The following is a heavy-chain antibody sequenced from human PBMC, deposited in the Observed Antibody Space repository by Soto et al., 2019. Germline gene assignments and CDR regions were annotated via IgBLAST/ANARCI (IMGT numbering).Heavy chain of an antibody. CDR3: ARGDSLEWLSLPYFDY. V-gene: IGHV4-34*01. Sequence: SETLSLTCAVYGGSFSGYYWSWIRQPPGKGLEWIGEINHSGSTNYNPSLKSRVTISADTSKNQFSLKLSSVTAADTAVYYCARGDSLEWLSLPYFDYWGQGTLVTVSS. CDR2: INHSGST. D-gene: IGHD3-3*01. CDR1: GGSFSGYY. J-gene: IGHJ4*02.